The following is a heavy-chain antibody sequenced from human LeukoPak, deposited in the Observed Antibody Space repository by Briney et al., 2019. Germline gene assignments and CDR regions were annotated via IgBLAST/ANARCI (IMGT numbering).Heavy chain of an antibody. D-gene: IGHD4-17*01. CDR3: ARDSSGDYAVDY. J-gene: IGHJ4*02. V-gene: IGHV3-30*04. Sequence: GGSLRLSCAASGFTFSSYAMDWVRQAPGKGLEWMAFISYDGSILYYADSVKGRFTISRDNSKNTLYLQMNSLTVEDTAMYYCARDSSGDYAVDYWGQGTLVTVSS. CDR1: GFTFSSYA. CDR2: ISYDGSIL.